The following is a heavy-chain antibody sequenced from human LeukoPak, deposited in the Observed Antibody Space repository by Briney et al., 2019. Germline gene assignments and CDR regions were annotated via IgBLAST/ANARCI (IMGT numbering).Heavy chain of an antibody. CDR3: ATGAIVYDY. J-gene: IGHJ4*02. V-gene: IGHV1-24*01. D-gene: IGHD3-9*01. CDR2: VGHEDGTT. CDR1: GSTLSKIS. Sequence: ASVKVSCKVSGSTLSKISVDWVRQAPGKGLEWRGSVGHEDGTTIHAQKFQGRFNMTVDTATDTAYMEMSSLMSEDTAIYYCATGAIVYDYWGQGTLVTVSS.